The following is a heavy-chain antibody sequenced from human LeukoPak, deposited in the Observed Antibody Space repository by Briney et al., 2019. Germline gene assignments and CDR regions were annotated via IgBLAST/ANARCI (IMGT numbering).Heavy chain of an antibody. D-gene: IGHD6-19*01. CDR3: ARGVAVAGHAFYI. Sequence: SETLSLTCAVYGGSFSGYYWSWIRQPPGKGLEWIGEINHSGSTNYNPSLKSRVTISVDTSKNQFSLKLSSVTAADTAVYYCARGVAVAGHAFYILGQGTMVTVSS. V-gene: IGHV4-34*01. CDR2: INHSGST. CDR1: GGSFSGYY. J-gene: IGHJ3*02.